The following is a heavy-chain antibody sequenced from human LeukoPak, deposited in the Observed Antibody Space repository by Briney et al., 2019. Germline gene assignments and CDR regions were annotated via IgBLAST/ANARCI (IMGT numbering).Heavy chain of an antibody. V-gene: IGHV4-61*01. CDR3: ARVSVGP. D-gene: IGHD1-26*01. CDR1: GISVSSGTYY. J-gene: IGHJ4*02. CDR2: ICSTGTT. Sequence: SETLSLTCTVSGISVSSGTYYWSWIRQPPGKGLEWIGYICSTGTTSYNPSLKSRVTISVDTSTNQFSLKLSSLTAADTAVYYCARVSVGPWGQGTLVTVPS.